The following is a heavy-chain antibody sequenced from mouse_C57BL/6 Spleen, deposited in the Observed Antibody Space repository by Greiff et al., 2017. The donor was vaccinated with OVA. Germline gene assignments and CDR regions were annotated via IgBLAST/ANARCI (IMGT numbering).Heavy chain of an antibody. CDR3: ARSRDGYYVRAMDD. CDR1: GYTFTSYW. V-gene: IGHV1-59*01. Sequence: QVQLQQPGAELVRPGTSVKLSCKASGYTFTSYWMHWVKQRPGQGLEWIGVIDPSDSYTNYNQKFKGKATLTVDTSSSTAYMQLSSLTSEDSAVYYCARSRDGYYVRAMDDWGQGTSVTVSP. D-gene: IGHD2-3*01. CDR2: IDPSDSYT. J-gene: IGHJ4*01.